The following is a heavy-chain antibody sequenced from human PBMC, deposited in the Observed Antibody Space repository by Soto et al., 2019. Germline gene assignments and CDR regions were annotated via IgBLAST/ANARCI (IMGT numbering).Heavy chain of an antibody. CDR1: SGSISSSNW. D-gene: IGHD3-10*01. CDR2: IYHSGST. Sequence: QVQLQESGPGLVKPSGTLSLTCAVSSGSISSSNWWSWVRQPPGKGLEWIGEIYHSGSTNYNPSLKSRVTISVDKSKNQFSLKLSSVTAADTAVSYCASPAGTYGSGSYYNGAWGQGTMVTVSS. V-gene: IGHV4-4*02. CDR3: ASPAGTYGSGSYYNGA. J-gene: IGHJ3*01.